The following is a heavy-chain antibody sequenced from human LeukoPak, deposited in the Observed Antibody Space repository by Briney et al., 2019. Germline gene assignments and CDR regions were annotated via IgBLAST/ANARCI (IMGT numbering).Heavy chain of an antibody. J-gene: IGHJ4*02. D-gene: IGHD3-10*01. Sequence: SETLSLTCTVSGGSISSSSYYWGWIRQPPGKGLEWIGSIYYSGSTYYNPSLKSRVTISVDTSKNQFSLKLSSVTAADTAVYYCARYYYGSGSYYFFDYWGQGTLVTVSS. V-gene: IGHV4-39*01. CDR2: IYYSGST. CDR3: ARYYYGSGSYYFFDY. CDR1: GGSISSSSYY.